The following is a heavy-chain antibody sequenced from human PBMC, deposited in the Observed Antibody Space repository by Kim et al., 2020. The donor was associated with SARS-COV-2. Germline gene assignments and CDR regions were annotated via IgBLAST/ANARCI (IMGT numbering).Heavy chain of an antibody. CDR1: GFTVSRNY. CDR3: ARDADPYCSSIICSYYYH. V-gene: IGHV3-66*01. D-gene: IGHD2-2*01. J-gene: IGHJ6*03. CDR2: LYSGGST. Sequence: GGSLRLSCAASGFTVSRNYMSWVRKAPGKGLDWVSVLYSGGSTYSADSVKGRFTISRDNSNNTLYLQMNSLRAEDTAVYYCARDADPYCSSIICSYYYH.